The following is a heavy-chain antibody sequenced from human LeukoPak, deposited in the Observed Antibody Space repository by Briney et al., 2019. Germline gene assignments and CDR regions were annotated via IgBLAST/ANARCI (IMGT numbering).Heavy chain of an antibody. Sequence: GGSLRLSCAASGFTFSSHGMHWVRQAPGKGLEWVTVILNDGSNKYHADSVKGRFTISRDNSKNTLYLQMSSLRAEDTAIYYCARGVVGTTGMGYYFDYWGQGTLVTVSS. D-gene: IGHD1-26*01. CDR1: GFTFSSHG. J-gene: IGHJ4*02. V-gene: IGHV3-30*19. CDR2: ILNDGSNK. CDR3: ARGVVGTTGMGYYFDY.